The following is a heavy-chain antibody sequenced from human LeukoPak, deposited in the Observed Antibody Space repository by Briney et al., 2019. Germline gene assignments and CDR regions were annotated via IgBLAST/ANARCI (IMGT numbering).Heavy chain of an antibody. J-gene: IGHJ3*02. Sequence: SETLSLTCTVSGGSISSSSYYWGWIRQPPAKGLEWIGSIYYSGSTYYNPSLKSRVTISVDTSKNQFSLKLSSVTAADTAVYYCARYAWGVVVINDAFDIWGQGTMVTVSS. CDR3: ARYAWGVVVINDAFDI. D-gene: IGHD3-22*01. CDR1: GGSISSSSYY. CDR2: IYYSGST. V-gene: IGHV4-39*07.